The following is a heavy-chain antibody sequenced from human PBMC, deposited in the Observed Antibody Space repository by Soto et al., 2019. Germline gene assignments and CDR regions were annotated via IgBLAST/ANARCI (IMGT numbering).Heavy chain of an antibody. Sequence: EVQLVESGGGLVQPGGSLRLTCVASGFPFSIYSMNWVRQAPGKGLEWSSYITSDTNTIKYADSVKGRFTISRDNAKNLVYLQMNSLREEDTAVYFCARSVEGHFDYWGQGTVVTVSS. CDR1: GFPFSIYS. J-gene: IGHJ4*02. CDR3: ARSVEGHFDY. CDR2: ITSDTNTI. V-gene: IGHV3-48*02. D-gene: IGHD6-19*01.